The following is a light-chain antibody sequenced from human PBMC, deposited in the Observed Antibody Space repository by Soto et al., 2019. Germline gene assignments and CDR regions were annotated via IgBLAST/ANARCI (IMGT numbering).Light chain of an antibody. V-gene: IGKV1-27*01. J-gene: IGKJ3*01. Sequence: DIQMTQSPSSLSASVGDRVTITCRASQDIINFLAWYQQTPGKVPKLLIYAASALQSGVPSRFSGSGSGTDFTLTIISLQPEDVATYYCQKYNSVPFTFGPGTKVDIK. CDR2: AAS. CDR3: QKYNSVPFT. CDR1: QDIINF.